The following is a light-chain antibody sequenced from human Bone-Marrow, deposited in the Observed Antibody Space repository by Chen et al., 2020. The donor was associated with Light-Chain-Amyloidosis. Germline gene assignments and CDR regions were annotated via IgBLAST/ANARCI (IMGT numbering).Light chain of an antibody. CDR2: WAS. J-gene: IGKJ1*01. CDR1: QSVLYNSNNKNY. V-gene: IGKV4-1*01. CDR3: QQYYSTPPT. Sequence: DIVMTQSPDSLAVSLGERATINCKSSQSVLYNSNNKNYLTWYQQMPGQPPKLLIYWASTRESGVPDRFSGSGYGTDFTLTISSLQAEDVAVYYCQQYYSTPPTFGQGTKVEIK.